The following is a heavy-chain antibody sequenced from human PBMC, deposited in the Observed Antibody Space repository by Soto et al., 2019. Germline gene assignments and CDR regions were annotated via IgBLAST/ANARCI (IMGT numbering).Heavy chain of an antibody. CDR2: ISGSGGST. V-gene: IGHV3-23*01. J-gene: IGHJ6*02. Sequence: PGGSLRLSCAASGFTFSSYAMSWVRQAPGKGLEWVSAISGSGGSTYYADSVKGRFTISRDKSKNQFSLKLSSVTAADTVVYYCASPYGMSRYYGMDVWGQVTTVTVSS. CDR3: ASPYGMSRYYGMDV. D-gene: IGHD4-17*01. CDR1: GFTFSSYA.